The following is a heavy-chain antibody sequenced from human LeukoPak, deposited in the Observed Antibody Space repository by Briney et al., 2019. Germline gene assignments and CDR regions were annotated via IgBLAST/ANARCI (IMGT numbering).Heavy chain of an antibody. CDR2: IYHSGST. D-gene: IGHD3-10*01. J-gene: IGHJ4*02. V-gene: IGHV4-30-2*01. Sequence: SETLSLTCAVSGGSISSGGYSWSWIRQPPGKGLEWIGYIYHSGSTYYNPSLKSRVTISVDRSKNQFSLKLSSVTAADTAVYYCARAMVRGVQRTIDYWGQGTLVTVSS. CDR1: GGSISSGGYS. CDR3: ARAMVRGVQRTIDY.